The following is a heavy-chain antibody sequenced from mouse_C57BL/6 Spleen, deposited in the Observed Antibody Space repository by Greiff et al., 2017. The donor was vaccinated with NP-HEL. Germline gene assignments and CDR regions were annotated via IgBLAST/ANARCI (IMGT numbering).Heavy chain of an antibody. D-gene: IGHD4-1*01. J-gene: IGHJ4*01. CDR2: ISDGGSYT. CDR3: AITVFYAMDY. V-gene: IGHV5-4*01. Sequence: EVQVVESGGGLVKPGGSLKLSCAASGFTFSSYAMSWVRQTPEKRLEWVATISDGGSYTYYPDNVKGRFTISRDNAKNNLYLQMSHLKSEDTAMYYCAITVFYAMDYWGQGTSVTVSS. CDR1: GFTFSSYA.